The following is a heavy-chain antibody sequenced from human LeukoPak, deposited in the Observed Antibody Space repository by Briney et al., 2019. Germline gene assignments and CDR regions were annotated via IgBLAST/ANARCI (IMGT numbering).Heavy chain of an antibody. CDR2: IYYSGST. CDR3: ASQDYGSGSYHYFDY. V-gene: IGHV4-39*01. CDR1: GGSISSSSYY. J-gene: IGHJ4*02. D-gene: IGHD3-10*01. Sequence: SETLSLTRTVSGGSISSSSYYWGWIRQPPGKGLEWIGSIYYSGSTYYNPSLKSRVTISVDTSKNQFSLKLSSVTAADTAVYYCASQDYGSGSYHYFDYWGQGTLVTVSS.